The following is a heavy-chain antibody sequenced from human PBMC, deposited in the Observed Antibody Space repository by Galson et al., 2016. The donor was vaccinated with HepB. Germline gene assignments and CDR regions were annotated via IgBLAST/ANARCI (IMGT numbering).Heavy chain of an antibody. V-gene: IGHV3-49*03. Sequence: SLRLSCATSGFTFGDYAMSWFRQAPGKGLEWVGFIRSKTYGGTTEYAASVKARFTISRDDSKSFAYLQMSRLNTGDTAVYYCARGTPGYRPYYFDYWGQGTLVTVSS. J-gene: IGHJ4*02. D-gene: IGHD5-24*01. CDR1: GFTFGDYA. CDR2: IRSKTYGGTT. CDR3: ARGTPGYRPYYFDY.